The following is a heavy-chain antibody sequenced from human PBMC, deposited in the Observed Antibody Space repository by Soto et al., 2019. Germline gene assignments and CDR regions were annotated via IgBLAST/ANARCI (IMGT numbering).Heavy chain of an antibody. J-gene: IGHJ4*02. CDR2: ISGSGGST. CDR1: GFTFSSYA. CDR3: AKRSYSGSYYPDY. V-gene: IGHV3-23*01. D-gene: IGHD1-26*01. Sequence: EVQLLESGGGLVPPGGSLRLSCADSGFTFSSYAMSWVRQAPGKGLEWVSAISGSGGSTYYADSVKGRFTISRDNSKNTLYLQMNSLRAEDTAVYYCAKRSYSGSYYPDYWGQGTLVTVSS.